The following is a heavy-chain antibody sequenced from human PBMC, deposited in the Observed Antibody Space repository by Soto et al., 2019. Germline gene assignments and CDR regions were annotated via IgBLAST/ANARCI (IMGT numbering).Heavy chain of an antibody. J-gene: IGHJ4*02. D-gene: IGHD3-3*01. CDR1: GYTXSNYV. Sequence: GXSXKVSFKTTGYTXSNYVGNLVRQAPGQGLEWMGWINSGNGNTKYPEKFQGRVTINRDTSASTAYMELNSLTSEDTDVYYCARGLTIFGVVIGYWGQGTLVTVSS. CDR3: ARGLTIFGVVIGY. V-gene: IGHV1-3*01. CDR2: INSGNGNT.